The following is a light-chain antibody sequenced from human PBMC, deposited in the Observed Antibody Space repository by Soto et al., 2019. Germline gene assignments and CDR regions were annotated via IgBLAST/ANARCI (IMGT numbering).Light chain of an antibody. J-gene: IGKJ5*01. CDR1: QSVSNT. CDR2: GAS. Sequence: ETVMTQSPATLSVSPWERATLSCRASQSVSNTYLAWYQQKPGQAPRLLIYGASSRATGFPDRFSGSGSGTEFTLAISSLQSEDFAVYYCQQYHNWPITFGQGTRLEIK. V-gene: IGKV3D-15*01. CDR3: QQYHNWPIT.